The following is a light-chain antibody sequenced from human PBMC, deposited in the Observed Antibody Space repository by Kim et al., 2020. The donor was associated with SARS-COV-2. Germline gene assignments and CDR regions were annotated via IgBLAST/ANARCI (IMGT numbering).Light chain of an antibody. V-gene: IGLV3-21*04. J-gene: IGLJ2*01. CDR1: SSGSKS. Sequence: PGKTARVSCGGNSSGSKSVHWYQQKSGQAPVLVIYYDTDWPSGIPDRFSGSNSGNTATLTISRDEAGDEADYYCQVWDSSSDHRVVFGGGTQLTVL. CDR3: QVWDSSSDHRVV. CDR2: YDT.